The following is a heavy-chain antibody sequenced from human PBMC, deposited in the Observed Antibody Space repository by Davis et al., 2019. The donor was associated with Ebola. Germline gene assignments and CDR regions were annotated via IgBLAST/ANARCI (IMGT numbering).Heavy chain of an antibody. Sequence: PGGSLRLSCAASGFTFSSYWMHWVRQGPGKGLVWVSGIKSDGSSTRYADSVKGRFTISRDNSKNTLYLQMNSLRAEDTAVYYCAKDRGSSSWYTFDYWGQGTLVTVSS. V-gene: IGHV3-74*01. J-gene: IGHJ4*02. CDR2: IKSDGSST. D-gene: IGHD6-13*01. CDR3: AKDRGSSSWYTFDY. CDR1: GFTFSSYW.